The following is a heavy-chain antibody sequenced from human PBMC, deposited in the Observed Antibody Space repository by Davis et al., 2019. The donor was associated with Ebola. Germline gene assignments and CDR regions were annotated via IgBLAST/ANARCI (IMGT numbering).Heavy chain of an antibody. D-gene: IGHD3/OR15-3a*01. CDR3: ARDGFALESYYYYGMDV. CDR2: ISAYNGNT. CDR1: GYTFISYG. J-gene: IGHJ6*02. Sequence: ASVKVSCKASGYTFISYGISWVRQAPGQGLEWMGWISAYNGNTNYAQKLQGRVTMTTDTSTSTAYMELRSLRSDDTAVYYCARDGFALESYYYYGMDVWGQGTTVTVSS. V-gene: IGHV1-18*01.